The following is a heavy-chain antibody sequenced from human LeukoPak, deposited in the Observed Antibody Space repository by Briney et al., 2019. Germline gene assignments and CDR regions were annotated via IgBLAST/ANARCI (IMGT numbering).Heavy chain of an antibody. CDR3: ARDRAPPGYDFWSGFGY. J-gene: IGHJ4*02. CDR2: ISSSSSYI. Sequence: PGGSLRLSCAASGFTFSSYSMNWVRKAPGKGLEWVSSISSSSSYIYYADSVKGRFTISRDNAKNSLYLQMNSLRAEDTAVYYCARDRAPPGYDFWSGFGYWGQGTLVTVSS. V-gene: IGHV3-21*01. CDR1: GFTFSSYS. D-gene: IGHD3-3*01.